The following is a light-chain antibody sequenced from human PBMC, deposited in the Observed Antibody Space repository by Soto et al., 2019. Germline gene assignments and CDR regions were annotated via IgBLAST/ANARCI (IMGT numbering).Light chain of an antibody. CDR1: QTVSSRY. J-gene: IGKJ2*01. Sequence: EIVLTQSPATLSVSLGESATLSCGASQTVSSRYLAWYQQRPGLAPRLLMYDASSRAAGIPDRFSGSGSGRVFTLTISRLEPDDSAVYYCQQYGSSNPYTFGHGTKLEIK. CDR3: QQYGSSNPYT. V-gene: IGKV3D-20*01. CDR2: DAS.